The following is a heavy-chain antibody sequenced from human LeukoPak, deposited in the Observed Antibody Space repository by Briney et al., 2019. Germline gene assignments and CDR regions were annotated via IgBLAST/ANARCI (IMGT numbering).Heavy chain of an antibody. J-gene: IGHJ4*02. Sequence: GGSLRLSCAASGFTFSNAWTSWVRQAPGKGLEWVGRIKSKSDGGTTYYTTPVKGRFTISRDDSRNTLFLQMNSLKTEDTAVYYCVTGIAVAAYWGQGTLVTVSS. CDR3: VTGIAVAAY. CDR2: IKSKSDGGTT. D-gene: IGHD6-19*01. V-gene: IGHV3-15*01. CDR1: GFTFSNAW.